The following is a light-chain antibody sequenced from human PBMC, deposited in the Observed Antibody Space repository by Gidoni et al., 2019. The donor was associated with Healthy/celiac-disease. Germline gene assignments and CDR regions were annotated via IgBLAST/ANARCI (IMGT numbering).Light chain of an antibody. CDR3: QQLNSYPQGLX. V-gene: IGKV1-9*01. Sequence: DIQLTQSPSFLSASVGDRVTITCRASQGISSYLVWYQQKPGRAPKLLIYAASTLQSGVPSRFSGSGSGTEFTLTISSLQPEDFATYYCQQLNSYPQGLXFXGGTKVEIK. CDR2: AAS. CDR1: QGISSY. J-gene: IGKJ4*01.